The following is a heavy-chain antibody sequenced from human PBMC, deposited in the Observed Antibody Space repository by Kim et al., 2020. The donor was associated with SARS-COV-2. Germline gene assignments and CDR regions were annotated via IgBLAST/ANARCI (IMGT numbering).Heavy chain of an antibody. CDR1: GFTFSSYW. CDR3: ARDRRPSIWNGLDV. CDR2: IKQDGSAQ. J-gene: IGHJ6*02. D-gene: IGHD1-1*01. Sequence: GGSLRLSCAASGFTFSSYWMSWVRQAPGKGLEWVTNIKQDGSAQYYVDSVKGRFTISSDNAKNSLYLQMNSLRVEDTAVYYCARDRRPSIWNGLDVWGQGTTVTVSS. V-gene: IGHV3-7*01.